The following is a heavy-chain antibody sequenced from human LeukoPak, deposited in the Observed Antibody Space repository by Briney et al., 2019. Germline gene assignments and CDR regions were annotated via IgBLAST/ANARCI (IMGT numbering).Heavy chain of an antibody. Sequence: KPGGSLRLSCAASGFTFSDVWVNWVRHTAGKGLEWVGRIKSKTDGGTTDYAAPVNGRFTISRDDSRNTLYLQMNSLKTEDTGVYYCTTRATVGSPYYYYYMDVWGKGTTVIVSS. CDR3: TTRATVGSPYYYYYMDV. V-gene: IGHV3-15*01. CDR1: GFTFSDVW. CDR2: IKSKTDGGTT. J-gene: IGHJ6*03. D-gene: IGHD4-23*01.